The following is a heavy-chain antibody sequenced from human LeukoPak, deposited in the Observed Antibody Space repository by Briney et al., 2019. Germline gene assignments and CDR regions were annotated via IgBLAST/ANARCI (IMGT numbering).Heavy chain of an antibody. D-gene: IGHD5-18*01. CDR3: VTYVDTVRYDAFDV. CDR2: VHPDGTNT. J-gene: IGHJ3*01. CDR1: GFTFSSYW. V-gene: IGHV3-74*01. Sequence: GGSLRLSCTASGFTFSSYWMDWVRQVPGKGPVWVSRVHPDGTNTAYSDCVKGRFTISRDNVRNTVYLQMNSLRAEDAAVYYCVTYVDTVRYDAFDVWGQGTMVIVSS.